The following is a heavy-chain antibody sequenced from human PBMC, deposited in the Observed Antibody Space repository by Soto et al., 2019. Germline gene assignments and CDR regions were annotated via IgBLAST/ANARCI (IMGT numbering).Heavy chain of an antibody. CDR3: AQERLGYCSGGSCRYYYYYGMDV. D-gene: IGHD2-15*01. V-gene: IGHV3-9*01. CDR1: GFTFDDYA. Sequence: EVQLVESGGGLVQPGRSLRLSCAASGFTFDDYAMHWVRQAPGKGLKWVSGIRWNSGSIGYADSVKGRFTISRDNAKNYLDLQMNSLRAEDTALYYCAQERLGYCSGGSCRYYYYYGMDVWGQGTTVTVSS. CDR2: IRWNSGSI. J-gene: IGHJ6*02.